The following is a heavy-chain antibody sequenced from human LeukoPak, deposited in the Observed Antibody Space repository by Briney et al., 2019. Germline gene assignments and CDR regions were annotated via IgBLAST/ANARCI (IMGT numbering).Heavy chain of an antibody. V-gene: IGHV4-59*01. CDR3: ARDGHYCSSTSCYDYGIDV. Sequence: PSETLSLTCTVSGGSISSYYWSWIRQPPGKGLEWIGYIYYSGSTNYNPSLKSRVTISVDTSKNQFSLKLSSVTAADTAVYYCARDGHYCSSTSCYDYGIDVWGQGTTVTASS. D-gene: IGHD2-2*01. CDR2: IYYSGST. CDR1: GGSISSYY. J-gene: IGHJ6*02.